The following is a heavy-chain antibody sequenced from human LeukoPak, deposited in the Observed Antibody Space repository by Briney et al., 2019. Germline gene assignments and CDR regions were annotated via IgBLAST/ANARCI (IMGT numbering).Heavy chain of an antibody. CDR2: IYYSGST. Sequence: SETLSLTCTVSGGSISSSSYYWGWIRQPPGKGLEWIGNIYYSGSTYYNPSFKSRVTISVDTSKNQFSLKLSSVTAADTAVYYCARRGRGNNDNSGFSFWGQGTLVTVSS. CDR3: ARRGRGNNDNSGFSF. D-gene: IGHD3-22*01. J-gene: IGHJ4*02. CDR1: GGSISSSSYY. V-gene: IGHV4-39*01.